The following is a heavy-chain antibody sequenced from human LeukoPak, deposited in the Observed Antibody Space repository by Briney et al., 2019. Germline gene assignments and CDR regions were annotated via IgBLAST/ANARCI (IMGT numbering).Heavy chain of an antibody. CDR3: ARDSRDIVVVPAALNYYYYYMDV. Sequence: SETLSLTCTVSGGSISSYYWSWIRQPPGKGLEWIGYIYYSGSTNYNPSLKSRVTISVDTSKNQFSLKLSSVTAADTAVYYCARDSRDIVVVPAALNYYYYYMDVWGKGTTVTVPS. D-gene: IGHD2-2*01. CDR1: GGSISSYY. CDR2: IYYSGST. J-gene: IGHJ6*03. V-gene: IGHV4-59*12.